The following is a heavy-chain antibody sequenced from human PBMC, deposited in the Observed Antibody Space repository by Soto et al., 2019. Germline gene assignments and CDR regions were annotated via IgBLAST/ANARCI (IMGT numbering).Heavy chain of an antibody. D-gene: IGHD3-3*01. Sequence: PLETLSLTCTVSGDSISGYYWGWIRQSPGKRLEWIGYIYESGSTNFNPSLKSRVTMSIDTSKSQFSLKLSSVTIADTAVYYCARCGRSGYNYIYGMDVWGQGTTVTVSS. CDR1: GDSISGYY. CDR3: ARCGRSGYNYIYGMDV. J-gene: IGHJ6*02. CDR2: IYESGST. V-gene: IGHV4-59*01.